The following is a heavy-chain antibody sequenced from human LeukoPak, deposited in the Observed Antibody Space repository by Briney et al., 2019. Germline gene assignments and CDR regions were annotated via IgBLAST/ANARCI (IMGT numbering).Heavy chain of an antibody. CDR3: AKSGSSSWYDYYYYYMDV. V-gene: IGHV3-74*01. J-gene: IGHJ6*03. D-gene: IGHD6-13*01. CDR2: INSDGSST. Sequence: GGSLRLSCAASGFTFSSYWMHWVRQAPGKGLVWVSRINSDGSSTSYADSVKGRFTISRDNAKNTLYLQMNSLRAEDTAVYYCAKSGSSSWYDYYYYYMDVWGKGTTVTISS. CDR1: GFTFSSYW.